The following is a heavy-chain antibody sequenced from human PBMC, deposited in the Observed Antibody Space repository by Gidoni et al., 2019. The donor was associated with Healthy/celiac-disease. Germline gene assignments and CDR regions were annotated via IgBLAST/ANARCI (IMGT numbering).Heavy chain of an antibody. CDR2: INPSGGST. V-gene: IGHV1-46*01. Sequence: QVQLVQSGAEVKKPGASVKVSCKASGYTFTSYYMHWVRQAPGQGLEWMGIINPSGGSTSYAQKFQSRVTMTRDTSTSTVYMELSSLRSEDTAVYYCARNRFSGVPTGNWFDPWGQGTLVTVSS. CDR3: ARNRFSGVPTGNWFDP. CDR1: GYTFTSYY. J-gene: IGHJ5*02. D-gene: IGHD5-12*01.